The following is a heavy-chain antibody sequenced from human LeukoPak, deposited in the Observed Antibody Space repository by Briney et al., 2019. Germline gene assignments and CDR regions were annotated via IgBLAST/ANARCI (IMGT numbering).Heavy chain of an antibody. CDR1: GYTFTGYY. Sequence: GASVKVSCKASGYTFTGYYMHWVRQAPGQGLEWMGWINPNSGGTNYAQKFQGRVTMTRDTSISTAYMELSRLRSDDTAVYYCVRVLSNWNYHDYWGQGTLVTVSS. V-gene: IGHV1-2*02. CDR3: VRVLSNWNYHDY. CDR2: INPNSGGT. D-gene: IGHD1-1*01. J-gene: IGHJ4*02.